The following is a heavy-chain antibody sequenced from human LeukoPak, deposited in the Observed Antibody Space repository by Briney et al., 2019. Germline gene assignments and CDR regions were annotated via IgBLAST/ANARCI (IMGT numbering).Heavy chain of an antibody. Sequence: ASVKVSCKASGYTFTGYYMHWVRQAPGQGLEWMGWINPNSGGTNYAQKFQGRVTMTRDTSISTAYMELSRLRSDDTAVYYCARIVEVYCGGDCYWRYFDYWGQGTLVTVSS. CDR2: INPNSGGT. CDR3: ARIVEVYCGGDCYWRYFDY. J-gene: IGHJ4*02. CDR1: GYTFTGYY. D-gene: IGHD2-21*01. V-gene: IGHV1-2*02.